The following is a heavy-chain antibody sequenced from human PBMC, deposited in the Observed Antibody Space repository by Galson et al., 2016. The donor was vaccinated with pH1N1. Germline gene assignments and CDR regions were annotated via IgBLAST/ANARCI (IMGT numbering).Heavy chain of an antibody. CDR2: ISSSSTRV. V-gene: IGHV3-48*04. CDR3: VGEDYESWSGYDAFDI. J-gene: IGHJ3*02. CDR1: TFTFSRHG. D-gene: IGHD3-3*01. Sequence: SLRLSCAASTFTFSRHGMNWVRQAPGKGLEWISYISSSSTRVFYADSVKGRFTISRDNAKNSLYLQMKSLRAEDTAVYYCVGEDYESWSGYDAFDIWGPGTMVTVSS.